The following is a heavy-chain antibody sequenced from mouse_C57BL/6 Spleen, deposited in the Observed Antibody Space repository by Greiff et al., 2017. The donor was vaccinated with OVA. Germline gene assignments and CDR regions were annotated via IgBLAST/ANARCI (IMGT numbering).Heavy chain of an antibody. J-gene: IGHJ2*01. CDR3: ARKELGRDYFDY. V-gene: IGHV1-52*01. Sequence: QVQLKQSGAELVRPGSSVKLSCKASGYTFTSYWMHWVKQRPIQGLEWIGNIDPSDSETHYNQKFKDKATLTVDKSSSTAYMQLSSLTSEDSAVYYCARKELGRDYFDYWGQGTTLTVSS. CDR2: IDPSDSET. D-gene: IGHD4-1*01. CDR1: GYTFTSYW.